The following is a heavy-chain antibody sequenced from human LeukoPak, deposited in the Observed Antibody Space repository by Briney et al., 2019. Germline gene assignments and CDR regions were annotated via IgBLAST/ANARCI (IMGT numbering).Heavy chain of an antibody. Sequence: ASVKVSCKASGYTFTGYYMHWVRQAPGQGLEWMGWINPNSGGTNYAQKFQGRVTMTRDTSISTAYMELSRLRSDDTAVYYCARGDPYDILTGYYNVIDYWGQGTLVTVSS. D-gene: IGHD3-9*01. CDR3: ARGDPYDILTGYYNVIDY. CDR2: INPNSGGT. CDR1: GYTFTGYY. V-gene: IGHV1-2*02. J-gene: IGHJ4*02.